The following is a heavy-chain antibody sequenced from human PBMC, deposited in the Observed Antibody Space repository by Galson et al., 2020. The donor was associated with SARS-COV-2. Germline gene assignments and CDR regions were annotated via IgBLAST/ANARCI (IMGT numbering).Heavy chain of an antibody. V-gene: IGHV3-9*01. CDR1: EFTFDDYA. CDR2: ISWNSGSI. Sequence: SLKIPRAAPEFTFDDYAMHWVRQAPGKGLEWVSGISWNSGSIGYADSVKGRFTISRDNAKNSLYLQMNSLGAEDTALYFCAKNQYSSGLYWFDYWGQGTLVTVSS. J-gene: IGHJ4*02. D-gene: IGHD6-19*01. CDR3: AKNQYSSGLYWFDY.